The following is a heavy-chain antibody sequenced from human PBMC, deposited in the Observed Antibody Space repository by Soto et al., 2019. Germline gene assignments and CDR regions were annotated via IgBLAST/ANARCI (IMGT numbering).Heavy chain of an antibody. J-gene: IGHJ5*02. V-gene: IGHV3-23*01. Sequence: GSLRLSCAASGFTFSSYAMSWVRQAPGKGLEWVSAISGSGGSTYYADSVKGRFTISRDNSKNTLYLQMNSLRAEDTAVYYCATCGTHCYADAWLDPWGQGTLVTVSS. CDR3: ATCGTHCYADAWLDP. CDR2: ISGSGGST. D-gene: IGHD2-21*02. CDR1: GFTFSSYA.